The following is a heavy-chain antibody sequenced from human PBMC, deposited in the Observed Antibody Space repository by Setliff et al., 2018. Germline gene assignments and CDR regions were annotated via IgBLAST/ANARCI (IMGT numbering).Heavy chain of an antibody. V-gene: IGHV4-4*02. Sequence: SETLSLTCTVSGESIRSNNWWNWVRQPPGKGLEWIGDIYQSGTTNYNPSLKSRVTISADTSKNQFSLKFKSVTAADTAVYYCARAPGRNIRGDYWGQGALVTVSS. CDR1: GESIRSNNW. CDR2: IYQSGTT. J-gene: IGHJ4*02. CDR3: ARAPGRNIRGDY. D-gene: IGHD3-10*01.